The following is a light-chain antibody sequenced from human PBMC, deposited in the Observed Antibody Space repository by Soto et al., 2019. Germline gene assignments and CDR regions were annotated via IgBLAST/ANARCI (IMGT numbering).Light chain of an antibody. CDR3: AAWDDSLNGRV. CDR2: TTN. J-gene: IGLJ1*01. Sequence: QAVVTQEPSFSVSPGGTVTLTCGLSSGSVSPSYYPGWFQQTPGQAPRALIYTTNTRSSGVPDRFSGSILGNKAALTITGAQADDESDYYCAAWDDSLNGRVFGTGTKVTVL. V-gene: IGLV8-61*01. CDR1: SGSVSPSYY.